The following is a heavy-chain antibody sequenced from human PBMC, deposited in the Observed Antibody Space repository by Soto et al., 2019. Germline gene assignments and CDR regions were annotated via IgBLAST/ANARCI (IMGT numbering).Heavy chain of an antibody. CDR1: GGSIRSSNW. D-gene: IGHD2-2*01. Sequence: QGQLQESGPGLVKPSGTLSLTCAVSGGSIRSSNWCSCVGQPPVKWLECIGKIYHSGSTNYNPSHNSRVTISGEKSKNQFSLKMRSVTAADTAVYYCARLNTNCRSTSCYAKGTDDWGQGTMVTVSS. V-gene: IGHV4-4*02. CDR3: ARLNTNCRSTSCYAKGTDD. J-gene: IGHJ4*02. CDR2: IYHSGST.